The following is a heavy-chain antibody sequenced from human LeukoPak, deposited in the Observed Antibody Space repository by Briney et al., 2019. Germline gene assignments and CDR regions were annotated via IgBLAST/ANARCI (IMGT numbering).Heavy chain of an antibody. J-gene: IGHJ5*02. CDR3: ARNQSQGVGESLQRYFDP. D-gene: IGHD3-10*01. Sequence: PSETLSLTCTVSGGPISGSPYYWGWIRQPPGKGLEWIGRIYYSGSTHYNPSFKSRVTISVDTSKNHFSLNLKFVTAEDTAVYFCARNQSQGVGESLQRYFDPWGQGTLVSVSS. CDR1: GGPISGSPYY. V-gene: IGHV4-39*02. CDR2: IYYSGST.